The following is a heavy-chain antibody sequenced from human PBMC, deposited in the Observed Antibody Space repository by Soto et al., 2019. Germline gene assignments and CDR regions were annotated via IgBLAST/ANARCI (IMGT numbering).Heavy chain of an antibody. J-gene: IGHJ6*02. V-gene: IGHV1-2*04. D-gene: IGHD3-10*01. CDR1: GYTFTGYY. CDR3: ARAGFGVRGVIIPSYYYGMDV. Sequence: AASVKVSCKASGYTFTGYYMHWVRQAPGQGLEWMGWINPNSGGTNYAQKFQGWVTMTRDTSISTAYMELSRLRSDDTAVYYCARAGFGVRGVIIPSYYYGMDVWGQGTTVTVSS. CDR2: INPNSGGT.